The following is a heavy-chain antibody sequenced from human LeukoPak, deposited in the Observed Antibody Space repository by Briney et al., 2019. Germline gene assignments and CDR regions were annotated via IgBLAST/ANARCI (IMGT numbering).Heavy chain of an antibody. CDR3: ARALAVAGTEPASVYYYYYMDV. D-gene: IGHD6-19*01. Sequence: SVKVSCKASGGTFSSYAISWVRQAPGQGLEWMGGIIPIFGTANYAQKFQGRVTITTDESTSKAYMELSSLRSEDTAVYYCARALAVAGTEPASVYYYYYMDVWGKGTTVTVSS. V-gene: IGHV1-69*05. J-gene: IGHJ6*03. CDR1: GGTFSSYA. CDR2: IIPIFGTA.